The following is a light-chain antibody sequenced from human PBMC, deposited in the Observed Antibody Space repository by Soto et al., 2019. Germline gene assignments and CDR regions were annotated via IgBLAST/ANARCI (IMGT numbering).Light chain of an antibody. J-gene: IGLJ3*02. CDR3: GSRTSSTSWV. CDR1: SSDVGDYKY. Sequence: QSVLTQPASVSGSPGQSLTISCTGSSSDVGDYKYVSWYQHSPGKAPKLIIYEVTSRLPGISDRFSGSRSGTTASLTISGLQCQDDADYDCGSRTSSTSWVFGGGTKLTVL. V-gene: IGLV2-14*01. CDR2: EVT.